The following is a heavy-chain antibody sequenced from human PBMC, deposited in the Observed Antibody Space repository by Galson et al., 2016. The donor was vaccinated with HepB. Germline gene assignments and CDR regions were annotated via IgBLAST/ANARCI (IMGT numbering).Heavy chain of an antibody. CDR3: ARRGFFWSGFYSNWYFDL. Sequence: QSGAEVKKPGESLQISCKGSGYTFTNYWIGWVRQMPGKGLEGMGIIYPGASDTKSSPSFQGQVTSSVDKSISTAYLQWNSLKASDTALYYCARRGFFWSGFYSNWYFDLWGRGTLVTVSS. CDR1: GYTFTNYW. J-gene: IGHJ2*01. D-gene: IGHD3-3*01. CDR2: IYPGASDT. V-gene: IGHV5-51*01.